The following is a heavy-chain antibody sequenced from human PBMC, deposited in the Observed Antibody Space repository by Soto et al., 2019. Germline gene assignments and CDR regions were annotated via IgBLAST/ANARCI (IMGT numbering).Heavy chain of an antibody. CDR3: ARYNSGHSDY. D-gene: IGHD1-1*01. V-gene: IGHV3-33*01. J-gene: IGHJ4*02. Sequence: GSLRLSCAASGFTFRSYGMHWVRQAPGKGLEWVAVTWYDGSQTYYADSVKGRFTISRDNSKSALFLQMDSLRAEDTAIYYCARYNSGHSDYWGQGTLVPVYS. CDR1: GFTFRSYG. CDR2: TWYDGSQT.